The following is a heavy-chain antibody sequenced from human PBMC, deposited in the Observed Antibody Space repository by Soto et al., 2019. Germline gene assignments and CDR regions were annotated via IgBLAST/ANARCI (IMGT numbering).Heavy chain of an antibody. CDR3: AKDTIAVAGIDFDY. J-gene: IGHJ4*02. V-gene: IGHV3-30*18. CDR1: GFTFSSYG. D-gene: IGHD6-19*01. Sequence: QVQLVESGGGVVQPGRSLRLSCAASGFTFSSYGMHWVRQAPGKGLEWVAVISYDGSNNYYADSVKGRFTISRDNSKNTVYLRMSSLTAEDTAVYYCAKDTIAVAGIDFDYWGQGTLVTASS. CDR2: ISYDGSNN.